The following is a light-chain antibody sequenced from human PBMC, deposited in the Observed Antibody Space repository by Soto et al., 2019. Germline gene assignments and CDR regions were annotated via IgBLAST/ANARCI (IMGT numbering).Light chain of an antibody. CDR2: DDR. V-gene: IGLV3-21*02. J-gene: IGLJ3*02. Sequence: SYELTQPPSVSVAPGQTARITCGGSNIGGRSVHWYQQKPGQAPILVVYDDRDRPSGIPERFSGSNSGNTATLTISRVEVEDEADYYCQVWDSSSDHWVFGGGTKLTVL. CDR1: NIGGRS. CDR3: QVWDSSSDHWV.